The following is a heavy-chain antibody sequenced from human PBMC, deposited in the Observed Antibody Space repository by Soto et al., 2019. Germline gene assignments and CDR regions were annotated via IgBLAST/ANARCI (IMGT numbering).Heavy chain of an antibody. CDR3: ARSGAAAAWFDP. J-gene: IGHJ5*02. CDR2: IYTSGST. CDR1: GGSMSGYH. V-gene: IGHV4-4*07. Sequence: PSETLSLTCTVSGGSMSGYHWSWIRQPAGKGLEWIGRIYTSGSTNYNPSLRSRVTMSVDTSKNQFSLRLSSVTAADTAVYYCARSGAAAAWFDPWGQGTLVTVSS. D-gene: IGHD6-13*01.